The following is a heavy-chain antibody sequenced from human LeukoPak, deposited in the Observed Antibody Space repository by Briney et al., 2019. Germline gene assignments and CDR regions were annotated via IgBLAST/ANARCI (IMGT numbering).Heavy chain of an antibody. Sequence: PSETLSLTCAVSGGSISRGGCSGSWMRQPPGKGLEWIGYIYHSGSTYYNPYLKSRVTISVDRSKNQFSLKLSSVTAADTAVYYCARGVLDSYYYYGMDVWGQGTTVTVSS. J-gene: IGHJ6*02. CDR3: ARGVLDSYYYYGMDV. D-gene: IGHD3/OR15-3a*01. V-gene: IGHV4-30-2*01. CDR2: IYHSGST. CDR1: GGSISRGGCS.